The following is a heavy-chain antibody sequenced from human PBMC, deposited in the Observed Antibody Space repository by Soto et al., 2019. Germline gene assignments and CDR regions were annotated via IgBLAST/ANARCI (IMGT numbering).Heavy chain of an antibody. CDR2: ISAYNGNT. V-gene: IGHV1-18*01. CDR1: GDTSSSYA. J-gene: IGHJ6*02. D-gene: IGHD1-7*01. CDR3: ERNTGTSWYGIDA. Sequence: VKVSCKASGDTSSSYALNWVRQAPGQGLEWLGWISAYNGNTSYAQKLQGRSTMTPDTCTSTAYSELRSPRPDDTALYHRERNTGTSWYGIDAWGQGPAVT.